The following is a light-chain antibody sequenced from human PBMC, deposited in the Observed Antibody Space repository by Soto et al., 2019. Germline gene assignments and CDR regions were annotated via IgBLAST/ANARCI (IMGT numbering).Light chain of an antibody. CDR2: DAS. J-gene: IGKJ3*01. CDR1: QSISSW. V-gene: IGKV1-5*01. CDR3: QQYNSYSVT. Sequence: DIQMTQSPSTLSASVGDRVTITCRASQSISSWLAWYQQKPGKAPKLLIYDASCLETGVPSRFSGSGSGTDFTLTISRLQPDDFATYYCQQYNSYSVTFGPGTKVDIK.